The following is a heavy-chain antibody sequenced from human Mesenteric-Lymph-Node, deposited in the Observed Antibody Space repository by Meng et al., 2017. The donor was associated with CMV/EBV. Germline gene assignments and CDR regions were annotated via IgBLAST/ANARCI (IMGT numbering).Heavy chain of an antibody. CDR1: GVSVSSGSYY. D-gene: IGHD4-23*01. CDR2: ISYSGNT. V-gene: IGHV4-61*01. CDR3: ARAKGGNRDNYFDY. Sequence: SGVSVSSGSYYWAWIRQPPGKGLEWIGYISYSGNTNYNPSLKSRLTISLDTSKNQFSLNLTSVTAADTAMYYCARAKGGNRDNYFDYWGQGTLVTVSS. J-gene: IGHJ4*02.